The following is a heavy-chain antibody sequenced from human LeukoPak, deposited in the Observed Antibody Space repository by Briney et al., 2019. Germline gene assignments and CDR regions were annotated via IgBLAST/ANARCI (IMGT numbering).Heavy chain of an antibody. CDR1: RFIFRNQW. J-gene: IGHJ4*02. V-gene: IGHV3-74*01. CDR2: INSDSSSA. Sequence: GVSLRLSCVASRFIFRNQWMLWLPQAPGEGRVCVLHINSDSSSASYADTVKGRFTISRDNAKNTLYLQMNTLRAEDAAVYYCATDYYSSAWSWGQGTLVTVSS. CDR3: ATDYYSSAWS. D-gene: IGHD6-25*01.